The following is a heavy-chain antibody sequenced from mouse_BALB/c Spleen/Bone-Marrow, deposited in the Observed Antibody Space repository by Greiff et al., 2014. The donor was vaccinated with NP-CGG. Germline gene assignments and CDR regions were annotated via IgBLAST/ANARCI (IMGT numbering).Heavy chain of an antibody. D-gene: IGHD1-1*01. V-gene: IGHV2-9*02. J-gene: IGHJ1*01. Sequence: QVHVKQSGPGLVAPSQSLSITCTVSGFSLTSYGVHWVRQPPGKGLEWLGVIWAGGSTNYNSALMSRLGISKDKSKSQVFLKMNSQQTHHTDMYCWARVYDWYSDVWGAG. CDR1: GFSLTSYG. CDR3: ARVYDWYSDV. CDR2: IWAGGST.